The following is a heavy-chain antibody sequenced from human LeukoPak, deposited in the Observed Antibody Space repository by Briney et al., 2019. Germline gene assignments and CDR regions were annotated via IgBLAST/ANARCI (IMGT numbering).Heavy chain of an antibody. CDR1: GGSFSGYY. CDR2: INRSGST. V-gene: IGHV4-34*01. D-gene: IGHD2-2*01. CDR3: ARGRGFVVVPAARGSLYYFDY. Sequence: SETLSLTCAVYGGSFSGYYWSWIRQPPGKGLEWIGEINRSGSTNYNPSLKSRVTISVDTSKNQFSLKLSSVTAADTAVYYCARGRGFVVVPAARGSLYYFDYWGQGTLVTVSS. J-gene: IGHJ4*02.